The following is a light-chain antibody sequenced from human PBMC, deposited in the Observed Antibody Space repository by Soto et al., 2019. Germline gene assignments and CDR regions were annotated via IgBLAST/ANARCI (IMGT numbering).Light chain of an antibody. CDR1: QSISSW. V-gene: IGKV1-5*01. Sequence: DIQMTQSPSTLSASVGDRVTITCRASQSISSWLAWYQQKPGKAPKLLIYDASSLESGVPSRFCGSGSGTEFTLTISSLQPYEFATYYCQQYNSYSRTFGQGTKVEIK. J-gene: IGKJ1*01. CDR3: QQYNSYSRT. CDR2: DAS.